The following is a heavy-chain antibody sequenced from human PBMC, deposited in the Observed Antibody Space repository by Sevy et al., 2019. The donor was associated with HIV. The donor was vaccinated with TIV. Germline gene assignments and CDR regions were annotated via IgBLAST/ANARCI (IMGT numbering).Heavy chain of an antibody. D-gene: IGHD3-16*02. V-gene: IGHV6-1*01. Sequence: SQTLSLTCAISGDSDSTSSVTWNWIRQSPSRGLEWLGRTFYRSKWYNEFAESVERRIIINPDTSKTLFALQLTSVTPVDTAVYYCAGFAGESVWGSYRDTFDMWGQGSMVTVS. CDR3: AGFAGESVWGSYRDTFDM. CDR2: TFYRSKWYN. J-gene: IGHJ3*02. CDR1: GDSDSTSSVT.